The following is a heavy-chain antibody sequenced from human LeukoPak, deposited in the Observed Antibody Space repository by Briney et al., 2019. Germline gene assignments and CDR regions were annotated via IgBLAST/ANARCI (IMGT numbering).Heavy chain of an antibody. CDR2: ISSSSSYI. D-gene: IGHD6-19*01. CDR3: ARDEWLAPGTFDY. V-gene: IGHV3-21*01. Sequence: NPGGSLRLSCAASGFTFSDYYMSWIRQAPGKGLEWVSSISSSSSYIYYADSVKGRFTISRDNAKNSLYLQMNSLRAEDTAVYYCARDEWLAPGTFDYWGQGTLVTVSS. CDR1: GFTFSDYY. J-gene: IGHJ4*02.